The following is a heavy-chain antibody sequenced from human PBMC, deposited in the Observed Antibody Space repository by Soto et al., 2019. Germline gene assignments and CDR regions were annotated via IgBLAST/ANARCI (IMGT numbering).Heavy chain of an antibody. D-gene: IGHD3-22*01. CDR3: AKALRAIYYDSSGLDGNWFDP. J-gene: IGHJ5*02. Sequence: GGSLRLSCAASGFTFSSYGMHWVRQAPGKGLEWVAVISYDGSNKYYADSVKGRFTISRDNSKNTLYLQMNSLRAEDTAVYYCAKALRAIYYDSSGLDGNWFDPWGQGTLVTVSS. V-gene: IGHV3-30*18. CDR1: GFTFSSYG. CDR2: ISYDGSNK.